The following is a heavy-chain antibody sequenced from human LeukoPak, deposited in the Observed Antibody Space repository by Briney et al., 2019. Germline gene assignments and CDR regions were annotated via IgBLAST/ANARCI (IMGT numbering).Heavy chain of an antibody. V-gene: IGHV4-59*01. CDR3: ARYGLIRGFEY. J-gene: IGHJ4*02. CDR1: SGSISSYY. D-gene: IGHD3-16*01. Sequence: SETLSLTCTVSSGSISSYYWSWIRQPPGKELEWIGYIYYSGSTNYSPSLKSRVTISVDTSKNQFSLKLSSVTAADTAVYYCARYGLIRGFEYWGQGTLVTVSS. CDR2: IYYSGST.